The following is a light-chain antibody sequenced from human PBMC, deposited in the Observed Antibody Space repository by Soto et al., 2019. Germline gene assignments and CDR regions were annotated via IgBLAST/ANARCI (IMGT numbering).Light chain of an antibody. CDR3: QQSTDWPRT. Sequence: EIVMTRSPATLSVSPGERATLSCRASQSVSSNLAWYQQKSGQAPRLLIYGGSTRATGFPARFSGSGSGTEFTLTISSLQSEDFAVYYPQQSTDWPRTFGQGTQVDIK. CDR1: QSVSSN. CDR2: GGS. J-gene: IGKJ1*01. V-gene: IGKV3-15*01.